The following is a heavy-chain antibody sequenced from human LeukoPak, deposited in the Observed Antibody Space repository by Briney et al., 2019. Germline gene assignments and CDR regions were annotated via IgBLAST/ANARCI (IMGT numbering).Heavy chain of an antibody. D-gene: IGHD2/OR15-2a*01. CDR1: GFTFSDYY. V-gene: IGHV3-11*04. CDR2: ISSSGSTI. CDR3: ARDCNEILNYFDY. J-gene: IGHJ4*02. Sequence: PGGSLRLSCAASGFTFSDYYMSWIRQAPGKGLEWVSYISSSGSTIYYADSVKGRFTISRDNAKNSLYLQMNSLRAEDTAVYYCARDCNEILNYFDYWGQGTLVTVSS.